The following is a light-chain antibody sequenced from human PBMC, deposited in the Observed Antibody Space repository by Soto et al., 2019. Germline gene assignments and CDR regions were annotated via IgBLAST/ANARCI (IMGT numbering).Light chain of an antibody. J-gene: IGLJ3*02. CDR1: SSGVCAYNY. Sequence: QSALTQPPSASGSPGQSVTISCTGTSSGVCAYNYVSWYQQHAGKAPKLVIYEVTKRPSGVPDRFSGSKSANTASLTVSGLQAEDEADYYCSSFASSNTWVFGGGPKLTVL. V-gene: IGLV2-8*01. CDR2: EVT. CDR3: SSFASSNTWV.